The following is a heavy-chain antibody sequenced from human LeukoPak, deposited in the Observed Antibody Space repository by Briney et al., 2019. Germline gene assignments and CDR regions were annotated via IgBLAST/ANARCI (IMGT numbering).Heavy chain of an antibody. J-gene: IGHJ6*02. D-gene: IGHD3-22*01. V-gene: IGHV3-48*02. CDR1: GFTFRSYM. Sequence: GGSLRLSCAASGFTFRSYMMSWVRQAPGKGLEWISYISSTGSSIYYEDSVKGRFTISRDNAENSLYLQMNSLRDEDTAVYYCVGDSLYDRRYFYYGLDFWGQGSTV. CDR3: VGDSLYDRRYFYYGLDF. CDR2: ISSTGSSI.